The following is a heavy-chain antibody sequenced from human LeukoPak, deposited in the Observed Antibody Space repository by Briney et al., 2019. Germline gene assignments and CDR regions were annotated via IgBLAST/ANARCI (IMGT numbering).Heavy chain of an antibody. CDR1: VGAITTFY. D-gene: IGHD3-10*01. J-gene: IGHJ3*01. CDR2: IFYTGTT. Sequence: SETLSLTCSVSVGAITTFYWGCVRHPPGQGLEWIVFIFYTGTTNYNPSLRSRVTTSLDASRNQFSLRLSSMTSADTAVYYCAGSFSGSGAFDVWGQGTVVTVSS. V-gene: IGHV4-59*01. CDR3: AGSFSGSGAFDV.